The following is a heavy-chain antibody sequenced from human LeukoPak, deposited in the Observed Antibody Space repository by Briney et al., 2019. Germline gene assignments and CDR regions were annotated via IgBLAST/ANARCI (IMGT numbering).Heavy chain of an antibody. CDR2: IYWSDDK. J-gene: IGHJ5*01. Sequence: SGPTPVKPTQTLTLTCTFTGFSLSTSGVRVGCIRQPPGKALEWLALIYWSDDKRYSPSLQSRLTITKDTSKNEVVLTMTNMDPVDTGTYYCPHTDIVTHYFDSWGQGTLVTVSS. V-gene: IGHV2-5*01. D-gene: IGHD3-9*01. CDR3: PHTDIVTHYFDS. CDR1: GFSLSTSGVR.